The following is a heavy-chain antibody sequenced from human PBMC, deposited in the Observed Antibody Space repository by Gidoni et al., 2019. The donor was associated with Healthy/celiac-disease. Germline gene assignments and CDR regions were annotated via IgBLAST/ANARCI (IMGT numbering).Heavy chain of an antibody. CDR1: GFTFSSYA. J-gene: IGHJ4*02. CDR2: ISGSGGST. V-gene: IGHV3-23*01. D-gene: IGHD3-22*01. Sequence: EVQLLESGGGLVQPGGSLRLSCAASGFTFSSYAMSWVRQAPGKGLEWVSAISGSGGSTYYADSVKGRFTISRDNSKNTLYLQMNSLRAEDTAVYYCAKGPKAYYYDSSGYYYLVWGQGTLVTVSS. CDR3: AKGPKAYYYDSSGYYYLV.